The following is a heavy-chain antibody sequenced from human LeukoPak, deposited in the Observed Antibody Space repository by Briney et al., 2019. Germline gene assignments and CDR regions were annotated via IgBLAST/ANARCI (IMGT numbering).Heavy chain of an antibody. CDR2: IYYSGST. J-gene: IGHJ4*02. CDR3: ARWDDSAWGFGN. D-gene: IGHD6-19*01. V-gene: IGHV4-59*08. Sequence: SETLSLTCTVSGGSISSYYWSWLRQPPGKGLEWIGYIYYSGSTNYNPSLKSRVTISVDTSKNQLSLKLTSVTAADTAVYYCARWDDSAWGFGNWGPGTLVTVSS. CDR1: GGSISSYY.